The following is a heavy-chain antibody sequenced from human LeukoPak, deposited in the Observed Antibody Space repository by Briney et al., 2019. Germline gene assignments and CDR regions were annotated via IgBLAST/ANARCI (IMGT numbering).Heavy chain of an antibody. CDR2: INNDGSLT. D-gene: IGHD6-19*01. J-gene: IGHJ4*02. V-gene: IGHV3-74*01. Sequence: GGSLRLSCAAYGFTFTNYAMSWVRQTPGKGLVWVSRINNDGSLTNYADSVKGRFTISRDNAKNTLYLQMNSLRAEDTAVYYCARPGIALAGDYWGQGALVTVSS. CDR3: ARPGIALAGDY. CDR1: GFTFTNYA.